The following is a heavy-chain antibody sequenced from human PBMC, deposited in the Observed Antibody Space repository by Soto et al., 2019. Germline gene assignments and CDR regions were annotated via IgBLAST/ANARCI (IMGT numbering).Heavy chain of an antibody. CDR2: ITVGSSHI. CDR1: GFPFSAYN. D-gene: IGHD3-16*01. V-gene: IGHV3-21*01. J-gene: IGHJ4*02. Sequence: GGSLRLSCTGSGFPFSAYNINWVRQAPGKGLEWVSSITVGSSHIYQPNSMKGRFTISRDDAKNSVYLQIDSLRDEDTALYYCSRSPEVGVRGAYWRQVTLVNVSS. CDR3: SRSPEVGVRGAY.